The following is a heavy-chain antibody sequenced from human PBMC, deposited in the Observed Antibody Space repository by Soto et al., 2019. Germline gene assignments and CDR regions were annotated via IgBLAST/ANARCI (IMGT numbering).Heavy chain of an antibody. CDR3: ARAAQERDSESFRVLDL. V-gene: IGHV3-30*03. CDR1: GFTFSNYG. J-gene: IGHJ6*02. D-gene: IGHD3-3*01. CDR2: ISYDGSSK. Sequence: PGGSLRLSCAASGFTFSNYGMYWVRQAPGKGLEWVAFISYDGSSKFYADPMKGRHTISRDNSKNTLYLQMNSLRVEDTAVYYCARAAQERDSESFRVLDLWGQGSKVTGSS.